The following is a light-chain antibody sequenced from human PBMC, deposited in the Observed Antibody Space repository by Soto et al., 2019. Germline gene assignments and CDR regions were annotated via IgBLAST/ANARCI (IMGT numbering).Light chain of an antibody. CDR1: QSISGSY. J-gene: IGKJ5*01. V-gene: IGKV3D-20*02. CDR3: QQHNQWPIT. CDR2: YIS. Sequence: EIVLTQSPGTLSLSPGERATLSCTASQSISGSYLAWYQQKPGQAPRLLIYYISTRATGIPARFSGSGSGTEFTLTINSLQSEDSAVYYCQQHNQWPITFGQGTRREIK.